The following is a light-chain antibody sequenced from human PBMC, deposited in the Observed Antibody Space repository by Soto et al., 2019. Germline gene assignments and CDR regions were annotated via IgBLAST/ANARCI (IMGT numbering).Light chain of an antibody. CDR3: QQYNSYWM. J-gene: IGKJ1*01. V-gene: IGKV1-5*01. Sequence: DIQMTQSTSTLSASVGDRVTITCRASQNIDDYLAWYQQKPGKAPKLLIYDASNLQSGVPSRFSGSGSGTEFTLIISSLQPDDFATYYCQQYNSYWMFGLGTKVDI. CDR2: DAS. CDR1: QNIDDY.